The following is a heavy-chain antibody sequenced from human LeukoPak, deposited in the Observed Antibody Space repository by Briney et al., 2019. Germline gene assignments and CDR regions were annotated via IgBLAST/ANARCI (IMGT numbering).Heavy chain of an antibody. CDR1: GYTFTSYG. Sequence: ASVKVSCKASGYTFTSYGISWVRQAPGQGLEWMGWISAYNGNTNYAQKLQGRVTMTTVTSTSTAYMELRSLRSDDTAVYYCARDPGYDFWSGYYSNWFDPWGQGTLVTVSS. CDR2: ISAYNGNT. CDR3: ARDPGYDFWSGYYSNWFDP. V-gene: IGHV1-18*01. J-gene: IGHJ5*02. D-gene: IGHD3-3*01.